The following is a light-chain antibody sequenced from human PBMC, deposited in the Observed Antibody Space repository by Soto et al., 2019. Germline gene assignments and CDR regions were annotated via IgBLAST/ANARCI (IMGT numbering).Light chain of an antibody. V-gene: IGLV1-44*01. CDR1: RSNIERNS. CDR2: FSD. CDR3: ASWDDSLNVWM. Sequence: QSALTQPPSVSGTPGQRVTMSCSGSRSNIERNSVNWFQQFPGKAPKLLIIFSDRRPSGVPDRFSASKSGTSASLAISGLLSEDEADYYCASWDDSLNVWMFGGGTKVTVL. J-gene: IGLJ3*02.